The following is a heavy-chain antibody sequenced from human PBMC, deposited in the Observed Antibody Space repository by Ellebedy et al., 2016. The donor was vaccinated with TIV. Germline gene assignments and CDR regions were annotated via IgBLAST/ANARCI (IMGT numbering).Heavy chain of an antibody. CDR3: AREYKGGWWDY. J-gene: IGHJ4*02. V-gene: IGHV1-46*01. CDR1: GYTFTTYY. Sequence: AASVKVSCKAPGYTFTTYYMHWVRQAPGQGLEWMGIVIPSGGHTNYAQKFQGRVTMTRDTSTSTVYMELSSLTSEDTATYYCAREYKGGWWDYWGQGTLVTVSS. D-gene: IGHD6-19*01. CDR2: VIPSGGHT.